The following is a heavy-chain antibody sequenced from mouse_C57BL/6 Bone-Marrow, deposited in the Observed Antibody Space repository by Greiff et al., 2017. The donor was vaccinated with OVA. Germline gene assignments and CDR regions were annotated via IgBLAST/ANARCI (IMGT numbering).Heavy chain of an antibody. CDR1: GYTFTSYG. CDR3: AKNGNYVY. J-gene: IGHJ3*01. V-gene: IGHV1-81*01. D-gene: IGHD2-1*01. CDR2: IYPRSGNT. Sequence: VKLMESGAELARPGASVKLSCKASGYTFTSYGISWVKQRTGQGLEWIGEIYPRSGNTYYNEKFKGKATLTADKSSSTAYMELRSLTAEDAAVYFCAKNGNYVYWGQGTLVTVSA.